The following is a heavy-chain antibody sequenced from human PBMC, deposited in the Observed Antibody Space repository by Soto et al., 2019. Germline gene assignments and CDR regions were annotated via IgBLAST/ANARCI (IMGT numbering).Heavy chain of an antibody. CDR1: GASISSYY. D-gene: IGHD5-18*01. CDR2: FEIGGSS. V-gene: IGHV4-4*07. CDR3: ARLQSSYGYWFDP. Sequence: QVQLQESGPGLVKPSETLSLTGSVSGASISSYYWSWIRQPAGQGLEWIGRFEIGGSSNYNPSLKSRVTMSVDTSKNQGSLKLSSVTAADSAVYFCARLQSSYGYWFDPWGQGTLVTVSS. J-gene: IGHJ5*02.